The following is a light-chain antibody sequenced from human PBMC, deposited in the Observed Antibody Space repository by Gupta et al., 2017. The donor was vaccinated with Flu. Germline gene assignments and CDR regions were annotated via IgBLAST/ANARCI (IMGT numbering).Light chain of an antibody. CDR2: GAS. J-gene: IGKJ1*01. CDR3: QQYGTSPPWT. V-gene: IGKV3-20*01. Sequence: RATLSCRASQIVNNNYLAWYQQNPGQAPSLLIYGASSRATGSPDRFSGSGSGTDFTLTISRLEPEDFAVYYCQQYGTSPPWTFGQGTKVELK. CDR1: QIVNNNY.